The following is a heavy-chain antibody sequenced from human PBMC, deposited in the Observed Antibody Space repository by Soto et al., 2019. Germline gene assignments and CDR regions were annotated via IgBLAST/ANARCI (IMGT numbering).Heavy chain of an antibody. CDR3: ARDRHGMDV. Sequence: DVQLVESGGTLVQPGGSLRLSCAASGFSFSDYDMHWVRQATGKGLEWVSGIGIAGDTYYSGSVKGRFTISRENAKNSLYLQMNSLRAGDTAVYYCARDRHGMDVWGQGTRVTVSS. V-gene: IGHV3-13*01. CDR2: IGIAGDT. J-gene: IGHJ6*01. CDR1: GFSFSDYD.